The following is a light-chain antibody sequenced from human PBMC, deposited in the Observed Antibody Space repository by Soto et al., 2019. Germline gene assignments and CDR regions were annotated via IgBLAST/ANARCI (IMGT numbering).Light chain of an antibody. J-gene: IGKJ1*01. CDR3: QHYGNSPT. CDR2: GAS. CDR1: QSVSSY. V-gene: IGKV3-20*01. Sequence: EAVLTQSPATLSLSPGERATLSCRASQSVSSYLAWYQQKPGQAPRLLIYGASRRATGIPDRFSGSGSGTDFTLSISRLEPEDFAVYWCQHYGNSPTFGQGTKVDIK.